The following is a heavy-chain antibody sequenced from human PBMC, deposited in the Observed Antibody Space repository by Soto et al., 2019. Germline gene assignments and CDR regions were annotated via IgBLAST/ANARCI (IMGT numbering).Heavy chain of an antibody. J-gene: IGHJ5*02. D-gene: IGHD3-10*01. CDR3: ATDLLYYYGSGSYPGP. CDR2: ISAYNGNT. Sequence: ASVKVSCKASGYTFTSYGISWVRQAPGQGLEWMGWISAYNGNTNYAQKFQGRVTMTEDTSTDTAYMELSSLRSEDTAVYYCATDLLYYYGSGSYPGPWGQGTLVTVSS. V-gene: IGHV1-18*01. CDR1: GYTFTSYG.